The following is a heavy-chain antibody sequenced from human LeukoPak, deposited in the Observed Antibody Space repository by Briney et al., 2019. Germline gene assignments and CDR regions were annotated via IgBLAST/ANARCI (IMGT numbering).Heavy chain of an antibody. V-gene: IGHV1-18*01. J-gene: IGHJ4*02. CDR2: ISAYNGQT. CDR1: GYTFTTSG. CDR3: AGVAGFYWNSDSFDY. Sequence: AASVKVSCKASGYTFTTSGISWVRQAPGQGLEWMGWISAYNGQTNYAQKVQGRVTMTIDTSTKTAYIELRSLGSDDTAVYYCAGVAGFYWNSDSFDYWGQGTQVTVSS. D-gene: IGHD1-7*01.